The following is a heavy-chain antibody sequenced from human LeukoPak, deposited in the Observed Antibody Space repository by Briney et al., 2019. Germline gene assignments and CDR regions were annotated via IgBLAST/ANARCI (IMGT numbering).Heavy chain of an antibody. Sequence: PGGSLRLSCAASGFTFSSYAMSWVRQAPGKGLEWVSAISGSGGSTYYADSVKGRFTISRDNSKNTLYLQMNSLRAEDTAVYYCAKAGDKYDSSGYVSDWGQGTLVTVSS. CDR1: GFTFSSYA. J-gene: IGHJ4*02. D-gene: IGHD3-22*01. V-gene: IGHV3-23*01. CDR2: ISGSGGST. CDR3: AKAGDKYDSSGYVSD.